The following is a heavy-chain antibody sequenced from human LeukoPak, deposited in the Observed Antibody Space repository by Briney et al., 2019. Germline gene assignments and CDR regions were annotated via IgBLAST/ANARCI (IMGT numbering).Heavy chain of an antibody. CDR2: ISWDGGST. D-gene: IGHD1-1*01. CDR1: GFTFDDYT. CDR3: AKTHDPQDYYYYGMGV. V-gene: IGHV3-43*01. Sequence: GGSLRLSCAASGFTFDDYTMHWVRQAPGKGLEWVSLISWDGGSTYYADSVKGRFTISRGNSKNSLYLQMNSLRTEDTALYYCAKTHDPQDYYYYGMGVWGQGTTVTVSS. J-gene: IGHJ6*02.